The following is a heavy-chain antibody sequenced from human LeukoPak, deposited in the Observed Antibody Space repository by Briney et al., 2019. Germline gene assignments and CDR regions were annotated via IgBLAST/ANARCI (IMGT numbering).Heavy chain of an antibody. CDR3: ARHPDYGDYVASYYYGMDV. CDR2: IYYSGST. Sequence: SETLSLTCTVSGGSISSYYWSWIRQPPGKGLEWIGYIYYSGSTNYNPSLKSRVTISVDTSKNQFSLKLSSVTAADTAVYYCARHPDYGDYVASYYYGMDVWGQGTTVTVSS. CDR1: GGSISSYY. J-gene: IGHJ6*02. D-gene: IGHD4-17*01. V-gene: IGHV4-59*08.